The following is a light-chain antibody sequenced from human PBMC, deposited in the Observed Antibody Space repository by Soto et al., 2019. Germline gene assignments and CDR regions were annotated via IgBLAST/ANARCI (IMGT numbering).Light chain of an antibody. CDR1: QSISGSS. V-gene: IGKV3-20*01. CDR2: GAS. CDR3: QHYGSSPLFT. Sequence: EIELTQSPGTLSLSPGERATLSCRASQSISGSSLAWYQQKPGQAPRLLIYGASIRATGIPDRFSGSGSGTDFTLSISVLEPEDFAVYFCQHYGSSPLFTFGPGTKVDIK. J-gene: IGKJ3*01.